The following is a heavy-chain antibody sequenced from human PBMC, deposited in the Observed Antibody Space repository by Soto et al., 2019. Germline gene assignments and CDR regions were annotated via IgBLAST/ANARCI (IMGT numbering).Heavy chain of an antibody. CDR2: VFSSVSA. CDR3: ARDGMTTGDT. V-gene: IGHV4-4*07. CDR1: GVSVRSYT. Sequence: LSLTCIVSGVSVRSYTWSWVRQPANKGLEWIGRVFSSVSATYNPSLKSRVSISMDTPENRISLKLDSVTAADAGVYFCARDGMTTGDTWGPGTLVTSPQ. J-gene: IGHJ4*02. D-gene: IGHD2-21*02.